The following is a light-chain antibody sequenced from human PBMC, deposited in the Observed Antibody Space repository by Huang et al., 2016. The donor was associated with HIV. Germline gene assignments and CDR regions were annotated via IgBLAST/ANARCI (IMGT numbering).Light chain of an antibody. V-gene: IGKV3-15*01. CDR1: QSFSNN. J-gene: IGKJ2*01. CDR2: GAF. Sequence: EIVMTQSPVTLSVSPGEKAALSCRASQSFSNNLAWYQQKPGQAPRLLLYGAFNRATGIPARFHGSGSGTDFTLTISSLQPEDFVVYYCQQYNKWPRNTFGQGTKLEIK. CDR3: QQYNKWPRNT.